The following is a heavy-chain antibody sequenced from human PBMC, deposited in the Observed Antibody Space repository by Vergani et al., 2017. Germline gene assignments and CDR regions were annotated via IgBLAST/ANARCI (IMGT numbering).Heavy chain of an antibody. D-gene: IGHD1-14*01. CDR3: AKDGSLRLYNMDV. J-gene: IGHJ6*02. CDR2: LSGSGDST. CDR1: GFTFSSYA. Sequence: EVQLVESGGGLIQPGGSLRLSCAASGFTFSSYAMSWVRQAPGKGLEWVSGLSGSGDSTYYADSVKGRFTISRDNSKNTLYLQMNSLRAEDTAVYYCAKDGSLRLYNMDVWGQGTTVTVSS. V-gene: IGHV3-23*04.